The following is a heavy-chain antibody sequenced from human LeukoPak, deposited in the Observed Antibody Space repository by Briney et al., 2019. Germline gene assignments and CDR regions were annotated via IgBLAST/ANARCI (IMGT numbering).Heavy chain of an antibody. V-gene: IGHV4-30-4*01. D-gene: IGHD1-14*01. CDR2: IYYSGSA. Sequence: SETLSLTCTVSGGSITSHYWSWIRQPPGKGLEWIGYIYYSGSAYYNPSLKSRVTISVDMSKNQFSLKLSSLTAADTGVYYCARSEEGYYYYGMEVWGQGTTVTVSS. CDR3: ARSEEGYYYYGMEV. CDR1: GGSITSHY. J-gene: IGHJ6*02.